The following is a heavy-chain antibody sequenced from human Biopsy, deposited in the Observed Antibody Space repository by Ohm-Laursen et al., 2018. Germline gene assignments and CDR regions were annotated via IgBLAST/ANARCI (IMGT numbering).Heavy chain of an antibody. V-gene: IGHV4-4*07. CDR1: GASITSYY. CDR3: ARDLPSSYYYAMDV. Sequence: GTLSLTCTVSGASITSYYWSWIRQPAGKGLEWIGHTYKGGNTNHNPSLKSRVSMSVDTSKNQLSLTLRSVTAADTAVYYCARDLPSSYYYAMDVCGQGTTVTVSS. CDR2: TYKGGNT. J-gene: IGHJ6*02.